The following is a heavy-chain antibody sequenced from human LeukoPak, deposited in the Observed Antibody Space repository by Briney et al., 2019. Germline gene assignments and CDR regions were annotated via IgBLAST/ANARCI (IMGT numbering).Heavy chain of an antibody. CDR1: GDSISSYY. Sequence: SETLSLTCTVSGDSISSYYWSWIRQPPGKGLEWIGYMYYSGSTNYNPSLKSRVTISVDTSKNQFSLKLSSVTAADTAVYYCARDSSDSSVILDYWGQGTLVTVSS. J-gene: IGHJ4*02. D-gene: IGHD3-22*01. V-gene: IGHV4-59*01. CDR3: ARDSSDSSVILDY. CDR2: MYYSGST.